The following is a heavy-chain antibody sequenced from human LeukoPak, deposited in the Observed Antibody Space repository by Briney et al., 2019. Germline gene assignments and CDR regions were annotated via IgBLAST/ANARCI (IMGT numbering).Heavy chain of an antibody. D-gene: IGHD5-12*01. Sequence: GGSLRLSCAASGFTFSSYAMNWVRQAPGKGLEWVSGISGGGGSTYYADSVKGRFTISRDNSKNTLYLQMNSLRAEDTAVYYCARTSVYSGYELGYWGQGTLVTVSS. CDR3: ARTSVYSGYELGY. J-gene: IGHJ4*02. CDR2: ISGGGGST. V-gene: IGHV3-23*01. CDR1: GFTFSSYA.